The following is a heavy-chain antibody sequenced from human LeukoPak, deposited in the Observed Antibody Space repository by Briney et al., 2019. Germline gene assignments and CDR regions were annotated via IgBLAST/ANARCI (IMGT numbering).Heavy chain of an antibody. D-gene: IGHD6-13*01. CDR1: GFPFSNYV. CDR2: INHNGETI. V-gene: IGHV3-48*02. J-gene: IGHJ4*02. CDR3: ARDLIAAAGTSDY. Sequence: GGSLRLSCAASGFPFSNYVMSWVRQAPGKGLEWVSYINHNGETIYYADSVKGRFTISRDNGKNSLYLQMNSLRDEDTAVYYCARDLIAAAGTSDYWGQGTLVTVSS.